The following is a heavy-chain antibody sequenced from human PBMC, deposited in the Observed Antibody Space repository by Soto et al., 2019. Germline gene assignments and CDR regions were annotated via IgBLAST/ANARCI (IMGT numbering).Heavy chain of an antibody. CDR1: GDSIRSDDYY. CDR2: IYYSGNT. V-gene: IGHV4-61*08. CDR3: ALTSGYYSDSAFDI. J-gene: IGHJ3*02. Sequence: SETLSLTCSVSGDSIRSDDYYWSWIRQPPGKGLEWLGYIYYSGNTNYNPSLKSRLTISVDTSKNQFSLKLSSVTAADTAVYYCALTSGYYSDSAFDIWGQGTMVTVSS. D-gene: IGHD3-22*01.